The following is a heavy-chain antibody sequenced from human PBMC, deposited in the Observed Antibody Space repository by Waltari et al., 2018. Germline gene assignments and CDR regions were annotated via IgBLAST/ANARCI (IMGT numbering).Heavy chain of an antibody. J-gene: IGHJ4*02. CDR1: GFSFSSYA. CDR3: ARDAYYYDSGGYYPQFDY. CDR2: ISGGSGST. D-gene: IGHD3-22*01. Sequence: EVQLVESGGGLVQPGGSLRLSCAASGFSFSSYAMSWGSQAAGKGLEWVSAISGGSGSTYYTYYADSVKGRITISRDNSKNTLYLQMNSLRAEDTAVYYCARDAYYYDSGGYYPQFDYWGQGTLVTVSS. V-gene: IGHV3-23*04.